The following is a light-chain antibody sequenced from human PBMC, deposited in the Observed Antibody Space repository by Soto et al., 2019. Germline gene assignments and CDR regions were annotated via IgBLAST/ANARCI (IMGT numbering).Light chain of an antibody. CDR3: CSYTSSNTVV. CDR2: DVN. J-gene: IGLJ3*02. V-gene: IGLV2-14*03. Sequence: QSVLTQPASVSGSPGQSITISCTGTSSDIGAYKYVAWYQQHPGQAPKLMTYDVNNRPSGVSDRFSGSKSGNTASLTIAGLQAEDEGDYYCCSYTSSNTVVFGGGTKVTVL. CDR1: SSDIGAYKY.